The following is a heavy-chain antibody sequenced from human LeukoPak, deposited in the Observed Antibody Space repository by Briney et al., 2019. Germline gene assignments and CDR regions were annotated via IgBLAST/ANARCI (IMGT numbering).Heavy chain of an antibody. V-gene: IGHV1-2*02. CDR1: GHTFTGYY. J-gene: IGHJ3*02. CDR2: INPNSGGT. D-gene: IGHD5/OR15-5a*01. Sequence: ASVKVSCKASGHTFTGYYMHWVRQAPGQGLEWMGWINPNSGGTNYAQKFQGRVTMTRDTSISTAYMELSRLRSDDTAVYYCARARPYSVEQIGGLDIWGQGTMVTVSS. CDR3: ARARPYSVEQIGGLDI.